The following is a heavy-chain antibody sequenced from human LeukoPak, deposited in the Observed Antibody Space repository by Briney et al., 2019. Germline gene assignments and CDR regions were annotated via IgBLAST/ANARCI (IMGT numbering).Heavy chain of an antibody. V-gene: IGHV4-39*01. Sequence: SETLSLTCTVSGDAINRNLSYWGWIRQPPGKGLEWIGTISYSETTFYNPSLKSRVTISVDTSKNQFSLKLSSVTAADRAIYYCARNSPGAFDIWGQGTMVPVSS. CDR3: ARNSPGAFDI. CDR2: ISYSETT. J-gene: IGHJ3*02. CDR1: GDAINRNLSY.